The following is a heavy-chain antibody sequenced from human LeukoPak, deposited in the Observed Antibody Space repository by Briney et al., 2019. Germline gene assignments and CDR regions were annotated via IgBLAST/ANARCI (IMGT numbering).Heavy chain of an antibody. V-gene: IGHV3-74*01. CDR2: INDDGTYT. J-gene: IGHJ4*02. CDR1: GFTFRNFA. Sequence: PGGSLRLSCVGSGFTFRNFAMTWVRQAPGEGLVWVSRINDDGTYTVYADSVKGRFTISRDNAKNTLYLQMNSLRGEDTAVYYCGREIQAPGKTLEYWGQGTLVTVSS. CDR3: GREIQAPGKTLEY.